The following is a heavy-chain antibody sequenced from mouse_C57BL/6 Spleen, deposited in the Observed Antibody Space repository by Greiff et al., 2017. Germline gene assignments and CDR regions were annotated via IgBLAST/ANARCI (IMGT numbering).Heavy chain of an antibody. CDR2: ISDGGSYT. Sequence: EVKLVESGGGLVKPGGSLKLSCAASGFTFSSYAMSWVRQTPEKRLEWVATISDGGSYTYYPDNVKGRFTISRDNAKNNLYLQMSHLKSEDTAMYDCARGAYDGIAYWGQGTLVTVSA. J-gene: IGHJ3*01. CDR3: ARGAYDGIAY. D-gene: IGHD2-3*01. CDR1: GFTFSSYA. V-gene: IGHV5-4*03.